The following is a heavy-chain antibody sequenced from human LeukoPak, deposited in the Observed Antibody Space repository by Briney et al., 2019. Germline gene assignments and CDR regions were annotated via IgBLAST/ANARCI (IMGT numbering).Heavy chain of an antibody. CDR3: ARDSLGGDY. J-gene: IGHJ4*02. Sequence: PGGSLRLSCAASGFTFRNYGMLWVRQALGKGLEWVAVIWNDGNKKFYADSVKCRFTISRDNSKNTPYLQMNSLRAEDTALYYCARDSLGGDYWGQGTLVTVSS. CDR1: GFTFRNYG. D-gene: IGHD3-16*01. V-gene: IGHV3-33*01. CDR2: IWNDGNKK.